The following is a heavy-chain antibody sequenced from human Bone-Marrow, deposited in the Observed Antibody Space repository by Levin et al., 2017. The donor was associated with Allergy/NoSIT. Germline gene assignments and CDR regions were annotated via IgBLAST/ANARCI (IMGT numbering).Heavy chain of an antibody. CDR3: ARSLAPTATFDY. CDR1: GYTFTGYY. J-gene: IGHJ4*02. Sequence: GESLKISCKASGYTFTGYYMHWVRQAPGQGLEWMGWINPNSGGTNYAQKFQGWVTMTRDTSISTAYMELSRLRSDDTAVYYCARSLAPTATFDYWGQGTLVTVSS. V-gene: IGHV1-2*04. CDR2: INPNSGGT.